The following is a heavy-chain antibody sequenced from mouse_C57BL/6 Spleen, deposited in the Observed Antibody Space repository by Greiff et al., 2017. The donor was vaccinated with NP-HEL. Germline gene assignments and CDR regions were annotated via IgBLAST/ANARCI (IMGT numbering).Heavy chain of an antibody. CDR2: ISYDGSN. CDR3: AFYYGSSRYAMDY. Sequence: EVQRVESGPGLVKPSQSLSLTCSVTGYSITSGYYWNWIRQFPGNKLEWMGYISYDGSNNYNTSLKNRISITRDTSKNQFFLKLNSVTTEDTATYYCAFYYGSSRYAMDYWGQGTSVTVSS. D-gene: IGHD1-1*01. J-gene: IGHJ4*01. CDR1: GYSITSGYY. V-gene: IGHV3-6*01.